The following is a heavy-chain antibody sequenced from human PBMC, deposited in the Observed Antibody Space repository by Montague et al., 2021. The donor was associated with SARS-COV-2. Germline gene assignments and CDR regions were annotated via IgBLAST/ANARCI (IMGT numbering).Heavy chain of an antibody. J-gene: IGHJ2*01. CDR1: GVSISSSNYY. D-gene: IGHD2-2*01. CDR2: VYYSRGT. V-gene: IGHV4-39*07. Sequence: SETLSLTCSVSGVSISSSNYYWGWVRQPPGKGLEWIGSVYYSRGTNYNPSLKSRVTISVDTSKTQFSLKLNSVTAADTAVYYCARTIVVVSAASRYFDLWGRGTLVTVSS. CDR3: ARTIVVVSAASRYFDL.